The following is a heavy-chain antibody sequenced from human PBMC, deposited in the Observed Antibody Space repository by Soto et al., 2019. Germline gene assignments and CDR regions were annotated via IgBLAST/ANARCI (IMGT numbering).Heavy chain of an antibody. CDR3: SEVGIAGPKPPGY. V-gene: IGHV3-23*01. J-gene: IGHJ4*02. CDR2: ISGSGGST. CDR1: GFTFSSYA. Sequence: EVQLLESGGGLVQPGGSLRLSCAASGFTFSSYAMSWVRQAPGKGLEWVSAISGSGGSTYYADSVKGRLTISSDYSKKQLYLQMNSLRAAETAVYYCSEVGIAGPKPPGYGGQGTLVTVFS. D-gene: IGHD1-20*01.